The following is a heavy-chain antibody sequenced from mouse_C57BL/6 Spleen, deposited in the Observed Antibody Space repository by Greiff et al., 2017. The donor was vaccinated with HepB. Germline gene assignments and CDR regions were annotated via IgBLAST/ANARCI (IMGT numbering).Heavy chain of an antibody. CDR1: GFTFSSYT. CDR3: ANNYYGSSGAY. J-gene: IGHJ3*01. D-gene: IGHD1-1*01. CDR2: ISGGGGNT. V-gene: IGHV5-9*01. Sequence: EVHLVESGGGLVKPGGSLKLSCAASGFTFSSYTMSWVRQTPEKRLEWVATISGGGGNTYYPDSVKGRFTISRDNAKNTLYLQMSSLRSEDTALYYCANNYYGSSGAYWGQGTLVTVSA.